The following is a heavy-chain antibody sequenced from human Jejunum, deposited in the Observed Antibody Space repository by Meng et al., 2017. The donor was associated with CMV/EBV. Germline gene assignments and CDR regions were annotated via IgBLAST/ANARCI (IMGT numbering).Heavy chain of an antibody. Sequence: KASGYKFINYGVAWVRQAPGQGLEWMGWINTYNGNTNYVQSLQGRVSMTTDTSTTTVYMELRSLRSDDTALYYCARSYTSYSFFDFWGQGTMVT. V-gene: IGHV1-18*01. D-gene: IGHD2-21*01. J-gene: IGHJ3*01. CDR1: GYKFINYG. CDR2: INTYNGNT. CDR3: ARSYTSYSFFDF.